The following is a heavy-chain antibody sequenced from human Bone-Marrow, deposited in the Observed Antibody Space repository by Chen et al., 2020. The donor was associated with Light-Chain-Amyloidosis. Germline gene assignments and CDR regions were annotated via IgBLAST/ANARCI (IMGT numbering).Heavy chain of an antibody. CDR3: ARAVVVPPATPSLGRSYHYDHHGMDV. V-gene: IGHV1-2*02. D-gene: IGHD2-2*01. J-gene: IGHJ6*02. Sequence: QVQLVQSGAEVKKPGASVKVSCKASGYTFSGYYIHWVRQAPGQGLEWMGWINPKSGGAKYAQKFQGRVTMTRDTSISTGYMDLSRLRYDDTAVYYCARAVVVPPATPSLGRSYHYDHHGMDVWGQGTTVTVSS. CDR1: GYTFSGYY. CDR2: INPKSGGA.